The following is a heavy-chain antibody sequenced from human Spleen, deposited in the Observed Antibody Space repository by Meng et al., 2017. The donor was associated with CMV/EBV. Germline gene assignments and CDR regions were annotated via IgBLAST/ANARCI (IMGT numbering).Heavy chain of an antibody. Sequence: ASVKVSCKASGYTFTGYYMRWVRQAPGQGLEWMGWIYPNSGATNSAQKFQGRVTMTRDTSISTAYMELNRLTSDDTAVYYCARYGQDQLKGFDYWGQGTLVTVSS. CDR3: ARYGQDQLKGFDY. D-gene: IGHD3-10*01. CDR2: IYPNSGAT. J-gene: IGHJ4*02. V-gene: IGHV1-2*02. CDR1: GYTFTGYY.